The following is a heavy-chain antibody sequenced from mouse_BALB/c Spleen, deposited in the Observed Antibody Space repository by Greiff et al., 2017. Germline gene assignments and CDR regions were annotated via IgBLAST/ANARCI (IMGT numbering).Heavy chain of an antibody. D-gene: IGHD2-1*01. V-gene: IGHV14-3*02. J-gene: IGHJ2*01. CDR3: ARGYYGNPYYFDY. CDR1: GFNIKDTY. Sequence: EVQLQQSGAELVKPGASVKLSCTASGFNIKDTYMHWVKQRPEQGLEWIGRIDPANGNTKYDPKFQGKATITADTSSNTAYLQLCSLTSEDTAVYYCARGYYGNPYYFDYWGQGTTLTVSS. CDR2: IDPANGNT.